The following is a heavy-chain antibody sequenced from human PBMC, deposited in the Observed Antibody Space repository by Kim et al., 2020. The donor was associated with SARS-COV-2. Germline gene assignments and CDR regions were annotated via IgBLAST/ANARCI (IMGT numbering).Heavy chain of an antibody. D-gene: IGHD5-18*01. J-gene: IGHJ5*02. V-gene: IGHV3-23*01. Sequence: GGSLRLSCAASGFTFSSYAMSWVRQAPGKGLEWVSAISGSGGSTYYADSVKGRFTISRDNSKNTLYLQMNSLRAEDTAVYYCAKGVVSVYSYGWNWFDPWGQGTLVTVSS. CDR3: AKGVVSVYSYGWNWFDP. CDR1: GFTFSSYA. CDR2: ISGSGGST.